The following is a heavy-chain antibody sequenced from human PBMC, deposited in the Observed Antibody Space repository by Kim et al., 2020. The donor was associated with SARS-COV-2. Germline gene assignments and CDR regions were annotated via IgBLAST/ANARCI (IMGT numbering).Heavy chain of an antibody. V-gene: IGHV4-30-2*01. D-gene: IGHD1-26*01. Sequence: SETLSLTCAVSGGSISSGGYSWSWIRQPPGKGLEWIGYIYHSGSTYYNPSLKSRVTISVDRSKNQFSLKLSSVTAADTAVYYCARGKELLDYWGQGTLVTVSS. CDR3: ARGKELLDY. CDR1: GGSISSGGYS. CDR2: IYHSGST. J-gene: IGHJ4*02.